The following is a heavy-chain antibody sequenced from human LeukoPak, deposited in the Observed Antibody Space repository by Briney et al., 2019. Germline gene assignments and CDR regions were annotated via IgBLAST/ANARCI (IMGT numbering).Heavy chain of an antibody. CDR3: ARIAVLARFDP. D-gene: IGHD3-3*02. J-gene: IGHJ5*02. V-gene: IGHV2-26*01. CDR2: IFSNDEK. CDR1: GFSLRHARMG. Sequence: SGPVLAKPTETLTLTCTVSGFSLRHARMGVSWIRQPPGKALEWLAHIFSNDEKSYSTSLKSRLTISKDTSKSHVVLTVTNMEPVDTATYYCARIAVLARFDPWGQETLVTVSS.